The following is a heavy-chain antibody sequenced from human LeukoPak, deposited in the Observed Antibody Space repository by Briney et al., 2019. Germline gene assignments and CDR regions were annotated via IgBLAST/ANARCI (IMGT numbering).Heavy chain of an antibody. CDR1: GFTFSNYW. CDR2: IKQDGSEK. CDR3: AKLEGGSGWYYFDY. Sequence: GGSLRLSCAASGFTFSNYWMSWVRQAPGKGLEWVANIKQDGSEKNYVDSVKGRFTISRDNAKNSLYLQMNSLRAEDTAVYYCAKLEGGSGWYYFDYWGQGTLVTVSS. J-gene: IGHJ4*02. V-gene: IGHV3-7*01. D-gene: IGHD6-19*01.